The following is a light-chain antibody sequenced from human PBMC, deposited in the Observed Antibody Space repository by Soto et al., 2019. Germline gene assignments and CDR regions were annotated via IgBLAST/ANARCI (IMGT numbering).Light chain of an antibody. J-gene: IGKJ1*01. Sequence: EIVLTQSPGTLSLSPGEGATLSCRASQSVGGTFLAWYQQKGGQAPRLLIHGASNRATGIPDRFSGSVSGTDFTLTISRLEPEDFAVYYGQQYCGSPRTFGQGTKVEVK. CDR3: QQYCGSPRT. CDR2: GAS. CDR1: QSVGGTF. V-gene: IGKV3-20*01.